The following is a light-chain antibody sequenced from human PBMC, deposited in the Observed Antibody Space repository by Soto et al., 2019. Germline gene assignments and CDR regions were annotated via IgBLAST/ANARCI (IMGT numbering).Light chain of an antibody. CDR2: GAS. Sequence: EIVMTQSPATLSVSPGERATLSCRASQSVRGNLAWYQQKPGQPPSLLIYGASSRATGIPARFSGSGSGTEFTLTISSLQSEDFAVYYCQQYNNWPFITFGQGTRLEIK. CDR3: QQYNNWPFIT. CDR1: QSVRGN. V-gene: IGKV3-15*01. J-gene: IGKJ5*01.